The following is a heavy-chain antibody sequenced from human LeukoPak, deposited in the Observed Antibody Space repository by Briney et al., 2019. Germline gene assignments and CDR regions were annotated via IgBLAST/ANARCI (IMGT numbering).Heavy chain of an antibody. CDR2: INPNSGGT. CDR1: GYTFTGYY. Sequence: ASVKVSCKASGYTFTGYYMHWVRQAPGQGLEWMGWINPNSGGTNYAQKFQGRVTMTRDTSISTAYVELSRLRSDDTAVYYCARVVVRGVIKGLWDYWGQGTPVTVSS. D-gene: IGHD3-10*01. J-gene: IGHJ4*02. CDR3: ARVVVRGVIKGLWDY. V-gene: IGHV1-2*02.